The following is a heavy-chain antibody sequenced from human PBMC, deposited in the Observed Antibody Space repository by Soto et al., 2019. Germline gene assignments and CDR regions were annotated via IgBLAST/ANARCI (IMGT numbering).Heavy chain of an antibody. D-gene: IGHD3-16*02. CDR2: ISSSSSYI. CDR3: ARRPDDYVWGSYRYGFDY. V-gene: IGHV3-21*01. J-gene: IGHJ4*02. CDR1: GFTFSSYS. Sequence: EVQLVESGGGLVKPGGSLRLSCAASGFTFSSYSMNWVRQAPGKGLEWVSSISSSSSYIYYADSVKGRFTISRDNAKNSLYLQMTSLRAEDTAVYYCARRPDDYVWGSYRYGFDYWGQGTLVTVSS.